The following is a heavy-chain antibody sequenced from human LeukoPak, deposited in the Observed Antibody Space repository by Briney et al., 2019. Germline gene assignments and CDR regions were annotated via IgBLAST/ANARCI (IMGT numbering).Heavy chain of an antibody. CDR3: ARAYSLRLLWFGEAYGMDV. J-gene: IGHJ6*02. V-gene: IGHV3-30-3*01. CDR2: ISYDGSNK. D-gene: IGHD3-10*01. CDR1: GFTFSSYA. Sequence: GRSLRLSCAASGFTFSSYAMHWVRQAPGKGLEWVAVISYDGSNKYYADSVKGRFTISRDNSKNTLYPQMNSLRAEDTAVYYCARAYSLRLLWFGEAYGMDVWGQGTTVTVSS.